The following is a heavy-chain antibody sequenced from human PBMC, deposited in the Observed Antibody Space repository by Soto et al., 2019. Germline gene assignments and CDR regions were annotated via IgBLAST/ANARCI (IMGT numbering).Heavy chain of an antibody. CDR1: GGFISSYY. D-gene: IGHD3-22*01. J-gene: IGHJ4*02. CDR3: ARSIDSSGYYFSNC. Sequence: PSETLSLTCTVSGGFISSYYWSWIRQSPGKGLEWIGYTHHTGSTNYNPSFKSRVTMSLDTSRNQFSLKLYSVTAADTAVYYCARSIDSSGYYFSNCWGQGTLVTVSS. V-gene: IGHV4-59*01. CDR2: THHTGST.